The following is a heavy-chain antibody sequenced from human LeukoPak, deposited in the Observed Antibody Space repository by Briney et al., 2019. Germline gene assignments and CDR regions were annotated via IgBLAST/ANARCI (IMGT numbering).Heavy chain of an antibody. CDR2: IFPGDSDT. CDR3: ARPRSTVTTSDAFDI. D-gene: IGHD4-17*01. J-gene: IGHJ3*02. CDR1: GYSFTAYW. Sequence: GESLKISCKGSGYSFTAYWIAWVRQMPGKGLEWMGIIFPGDSDTKYSPSFQGQDTISADKSISTAYLQWSSLKASDTAMYYCARPRSTVTTSDAFDIWGQGTMVTVSS. V-gene: IGHV5-51*01.